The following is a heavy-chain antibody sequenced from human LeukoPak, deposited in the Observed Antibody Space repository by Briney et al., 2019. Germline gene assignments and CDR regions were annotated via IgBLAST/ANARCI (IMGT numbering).Heavy chain of an antibody. V-gene: IGHV4-59*01. CDR3: ARHYGSGSYYPSD. J-gene: IGHJ4*02. CDR1: GGSISSYY. D-gene: IGHD3-10*01. CDR2: IYYSGST. Sequence: SETLSLTCTVSGGSISSYYWSWIRQPPGKGLEWIGYIYYSGSTNYNPSLKSRVAISVDTSKNQFSLKLSSVTAADTAVYYCARHYGSGSYYPSDWGQGTLVTVSS.